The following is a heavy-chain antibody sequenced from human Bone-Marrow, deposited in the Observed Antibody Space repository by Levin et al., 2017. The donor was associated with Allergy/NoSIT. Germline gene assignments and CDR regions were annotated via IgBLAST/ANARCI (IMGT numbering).Heavy chain of an antibody. CDR2: IYYRGGST. J-gene: IGHJ4*02. D-gene: IGHD3-22*01. CDR3: ARVLYYYASRGTPVLESNY. Sequence: SETLSLTCTVSGGSISSGEYYWTWIRQPPGKGLEWIGYIYYRGGSTYYNPSLKSRLTISVDTSRNQFSLRLSSVSAADTAVYYCARVLYYYASRGTPVLESNYWGQGTLVTVSS. CDR1: GGSISSGEYY. V-gene: IGHV4-30-4*01.